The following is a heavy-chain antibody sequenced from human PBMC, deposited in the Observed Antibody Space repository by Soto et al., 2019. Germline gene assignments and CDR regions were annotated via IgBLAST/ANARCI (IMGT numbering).Heavy chain of an antibody. V-gene: IGHV3-33*01. CDR1: GFTFSSYG. CDR2: IWYDGSNK. Sequence: QVQLVESGGGVVQPGRSLRLSCAASGFTFSSYGMHWVRQAPGKGLEWVAVIWYDGSNKYYADSVKGRFTISRDNSKNTLYLQMNSLRAEDTAVYYCARDRQPDGYNSYYFDYWGQGTLVTVSS. J-gene: IGHJ4*02. CDR3: ARDRQPDGYNSYYFDY. D-gene: IGHD5-12*01.